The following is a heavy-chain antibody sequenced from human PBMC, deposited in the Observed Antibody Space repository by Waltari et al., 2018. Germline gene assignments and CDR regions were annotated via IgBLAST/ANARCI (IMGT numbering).Heavy chain of an antibody. J-gene: IGHJ4*02. CDR1: GFSLSTSGVG. D-gene: IGHD3-10*01. CDR3: AHTVRGFLFVNGYYFDY. CDR2: IYWDDDK. Sequence: QITLKESGPTLVKPTQTLTLTCTFSGFSLSTSGVGVGWIRQPPGKALEWLALIYWDDDKRYSPSLKSRLTITKDTSKNQVVLTMTNMDPVDTATYYCAHTVRGFLFVNGYYFDYWGQGTLVTVSS. V-gene: IGHV2-5*02.